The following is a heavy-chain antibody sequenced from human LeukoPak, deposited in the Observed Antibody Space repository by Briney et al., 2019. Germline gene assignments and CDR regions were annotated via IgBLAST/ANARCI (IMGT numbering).Heavy chain of an antibody. D-gene: IGHD6-19*01. Sequence: GASVKVSCKASGYTPTGYYLHWVRQAPGQGPEWMGWINPNTGATHSAQKFQGRITMTRDSSISTAYMDLSRLRSDDTAVYYCARDRVGSGWPRPYYFEVWGQGTLVTVSS. CDR1: GYTPTGYY. CDR2: INPNTGAT. CDR3: ARDRVGSGWPRPYYFEV. J-gene: IGHJ4*02. V-gene: IGHV1-2*02.